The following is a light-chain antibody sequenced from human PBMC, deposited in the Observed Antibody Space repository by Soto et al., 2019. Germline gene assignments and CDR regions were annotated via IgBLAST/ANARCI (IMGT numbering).Light chain of an antibody. CDR1: QSISSY. V-gene: IGKV1-39*01. J-gene: IGKJ1*01. Sequence: DLQMTQSPSSLSASVGDRVTITCRASQSISSYLNWYQQKPGEAPKLLIYAASSLQSGVPSRFSGSGTGTDFNLTISSLQPEGYATYYCQQRKTCGQGPKVEIK. CDR2: AAS. CDR3: QQRKT.